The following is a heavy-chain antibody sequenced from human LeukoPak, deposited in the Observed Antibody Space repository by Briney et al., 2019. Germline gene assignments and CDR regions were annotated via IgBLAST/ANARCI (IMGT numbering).Heavy chain of an antibody. V-gene: IGHV4-39*07. CDR1: GGSISSSSYY. J-gene: IGHJ4*02. D-gene: IGHD3-10*01. CDR3: ARVYGSGSYYWY. Sequence: SETLSLTCTVSGGSISSSSYYWGWIRQPPGKGLEWIGSIYYSGSTYYNPSLKSRVTISVDTSKNQFSLKLSSVTAADTAVYYCARVYGSGSYYWYWGQGTLVTVSS. CDR2: IYYSGST.